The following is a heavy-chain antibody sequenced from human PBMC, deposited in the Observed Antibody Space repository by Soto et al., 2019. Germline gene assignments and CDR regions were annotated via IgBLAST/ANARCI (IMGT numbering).Heavy chain of an antibody. CDR3: AAATSIALGFRY. J-gene: IGHJ4*02. Sequence: QGYLVQSGAEVKRPWASVRVSCKTSGFTFNTHGFSWVRQAPGQGLEWMGWNSALNGKTFYAHNFQDRVIMTTDTSSSTAYMELRGLKSDDTAVYYCAAATSIALGFRYLGQGTLVTVSS. D-gene: IGHD1-26*01. CDR2: NSALNGKT. V-gene: IGHV1-18*01. CDR1: GFTFNTHG.